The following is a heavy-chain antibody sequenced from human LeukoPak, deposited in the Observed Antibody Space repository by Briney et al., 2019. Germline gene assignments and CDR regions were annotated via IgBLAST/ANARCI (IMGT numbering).Heavy chain of an antibody. D-gene: IGHD5-24*01. CDR3: ARDTRDGYNFPY. Sequence: KVSCKDSGGTFSSYAISWVRQAPGLGLEWMGRIIPIFGTANYAQKFQGRVTITTDESTSTAYMELSSLRSEDTAVYYCARDTRDGYNFPYWGQGTLVTVSS. CDR2: IIPIFGTA. V-gene: IGHV1-69*05. J-gene: IGHJ4*02. CDR1: GGTFSSYA.